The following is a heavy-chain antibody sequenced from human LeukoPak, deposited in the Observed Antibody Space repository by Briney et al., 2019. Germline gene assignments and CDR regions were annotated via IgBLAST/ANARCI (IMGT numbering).Heavy chain of an antibody. CDR1: GYSFTSYW. CDR2: IYPGDSDT. Sequence: GESLKISCKGSGYSFTSYWIGWVRQMPGKGLEWMGIIYPGDSDTRYSPSFQGQVTISADKSISTAYLQWSSLKASDTAMYYCARHSRHYYGSGSYYNVYEDYWGQGTLVIVSS. D-gene: IGHD3-10*01. J-gene: IGHJ4*02. V-gene: IGHV5-51*01. CDR3: ARHSRHYYGSGSYYNVYEDY.